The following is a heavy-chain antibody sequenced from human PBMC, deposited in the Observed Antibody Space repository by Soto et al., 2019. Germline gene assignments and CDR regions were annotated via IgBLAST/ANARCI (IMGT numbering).Heavy chain of an antibody. CDR2: INWNGGST. CDR3: ARLYSSGWYGPGRY. V-gene: IGHV3-20*04. Sequence: EVQLVESGGGVVRPGGSLRLSCAASGFTFDDYGMSWVRQAPGKGLEWVSGINWNGGSTGYADPVKGRFTISRDNAKNSLYLQMNSLRAEDRAMYYCARLYSSGWYGPGRYWGQGTLVSVSS. D-gene: IGHD6-19*01. J-gene: IGHJ4*02. CDR1: GFTFDDYG.